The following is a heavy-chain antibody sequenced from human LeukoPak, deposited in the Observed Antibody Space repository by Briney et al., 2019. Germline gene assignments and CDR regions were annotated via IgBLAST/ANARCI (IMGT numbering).Heavy chain of an antibody. CDR1: GGSINSQY. CDR3: ARGYYGGAVDA. V-gene: IGHV4-4*07. D-gene: IGHD3-16*01. J-gene: IGHJ5*02. Sequence: SETLSLTCTVSGGSINSQYWSWIRQPAGKGLEWIGRMYTNGESDYNPSLKSRVTMSVDTSKKQFSLKLNSMTAADTAVYYCARGYYGGAVDAWGQGILVIVSS. CDR2: MYTNGES.